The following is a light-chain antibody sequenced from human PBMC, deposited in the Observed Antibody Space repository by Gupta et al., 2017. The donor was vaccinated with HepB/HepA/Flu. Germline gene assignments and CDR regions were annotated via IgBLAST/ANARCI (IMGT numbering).Light chain of an antibody. V-gene: IGKV1-6*01. CDR1: QDISNE. CDR3: RQEDKSPRT. Sequence: AIQMTQSPASLSASVGDRITITCRASQDISNELGWYQQKAGKAPKLLIYAASTLQSGVPSRFSGSGSGTDFSLPISSLEPEDFATYYCRQEDKSPRTFGHGTKVEIK. J-gene: IGKJ1*01. CDR2: AAS.